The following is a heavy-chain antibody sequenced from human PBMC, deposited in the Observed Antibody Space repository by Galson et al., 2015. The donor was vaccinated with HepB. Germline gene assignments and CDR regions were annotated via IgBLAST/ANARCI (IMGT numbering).Heavy chain of an antibody. D-gene: IGHD2-21*02. CDR1: GVTFSIYS. CDR2: ISADANAV. V-gene: IGHV3-48*04. Sequence: SLRLSCAASGVTFSIYSMNWVRQAPGKRLEWVSYISADANAVYYADTVRGRFTITRDNAKSSLFLQMNSLRAEDTAVYYCAREDCGGDCSFGGSFDSWGQGTLVTVSS. CDR3: AREDCGGDCSFGGSFDS. J-gene: IGHJ4*02.